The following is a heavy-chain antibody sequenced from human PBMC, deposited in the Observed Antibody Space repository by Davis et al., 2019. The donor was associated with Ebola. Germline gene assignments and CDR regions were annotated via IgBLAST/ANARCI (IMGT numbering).Heavy chain of an antibody. Sequence: ASVKVSCKASGYTFTSYGISWVRQAPGQGLEWMGWISAYNGNTNYAQKFQGRVTITADKSTSTAYMELSSLRSEDTAVYYCARGVDTYGVWGQGTLVTVSS. CDR3: ARGVDTYGV. CDR2: ISAYNGNT. CDR1: GYTFTSYG. V-gene: IGHV1-18*01. D-gene: IGHD5-18*01. J-gene: IGHJ4*02.